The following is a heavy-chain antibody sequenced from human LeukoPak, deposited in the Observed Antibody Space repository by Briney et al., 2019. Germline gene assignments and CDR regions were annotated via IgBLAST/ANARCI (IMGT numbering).Heavy chain of an antibody. J-gene: IGHJ5*02. CDR1: GFTFSSYA. Sequence: GGSLRLSCAASGFTFSSYAMSWVRQAPGKGLEWVSAISGSGGSTYYADSVKGRFTISRDNAKNSLYLQMNSLRAEDTALYYCTKVGSSWYFGSWFDPWGQGTLVTVSS. V-gene: IGHV3-23*01. CDR2: ISGSGGST. CDR3: TKVGSSWYFGSWFDP. D-gene: IGHD6-13*01.